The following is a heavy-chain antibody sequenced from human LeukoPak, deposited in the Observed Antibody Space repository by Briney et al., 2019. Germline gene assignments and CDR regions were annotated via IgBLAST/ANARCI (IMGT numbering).Heavy chain of an antibody. V-gene: IGHV4-39*07. CDR2: IYYSGST. CDR3: ARVAIGAAGVFDY. D-gene: IGHD6-13*01. CDR1: GGSISSSSYY. Sequence: SETLSLSCTVSGGSISSSSYYWGWIRQPPGKGLEWIGSIYYSGSTYYNPSLKSRVTISVDTSKNQFSLKLSSVTAADTAVYYSARVAIGAAGVFDYWGQGTLVTVSS. J-gene: IGHJ4*02.